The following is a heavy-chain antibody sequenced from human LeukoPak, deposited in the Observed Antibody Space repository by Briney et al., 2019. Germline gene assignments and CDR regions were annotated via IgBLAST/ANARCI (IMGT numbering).Heavy chain of an antibody. V-gene: IGHV4-30-2*01. J-gene: IGHJ4*02. D-gene: IGHD5-18*01. CDR3: ARGGTAMVGRFDY. CDR1: GGSISSGGYS. Sequence: SETLSLTCAVSGGSISSGGYSWSWIRQPPGKGLEWIGYIYHSGSTYYNPSLKSRVTISVDRSKNQFSLKLSSVTAADTAVYYCARGGTAMVGRFDYWGQGTLVTVSS. CDR2: IYHSGST.